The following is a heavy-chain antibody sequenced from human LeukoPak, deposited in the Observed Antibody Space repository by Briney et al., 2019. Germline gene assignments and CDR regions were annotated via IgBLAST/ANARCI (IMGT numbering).Heavy chain of an antibody. V-gene: IGHV1-3*04. CDR3: ARWSTATKFDY. J-gene: IGHJ4*02. D-gene: IGHD4-17*01. CDR1: GYIFTNYA. Sequence: ASVKVSCKASGYIFTNYAIHWVRQAPGQRLEWMGRINTGNGETKYSQKFQARVTITRDTSASTAYMELSRLRSEDTAVYYCARWSTATKFDYWGQGTLVTVSS. CDR2: INTGNGET.